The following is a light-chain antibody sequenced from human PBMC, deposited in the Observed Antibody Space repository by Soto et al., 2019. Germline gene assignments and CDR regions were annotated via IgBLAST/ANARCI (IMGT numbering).Light chain of an antibody. CDR2: RNN. Sequence: QSVLTQPPSASGTPGQRVTISCSGSSSNIGSNFVYWYQQFPGTAPKLLIYRNNQRPSGVPDRFSGSKSGTSASLAISGLPSEDEADYYCAAWDDSLSGWVFGAGTKLTVL. V-gene: IGLV1-47*01. CDR3: AAWDDSLSGWV. CDR1: SSNIGSNF. J-gene: IGLJ3*02.